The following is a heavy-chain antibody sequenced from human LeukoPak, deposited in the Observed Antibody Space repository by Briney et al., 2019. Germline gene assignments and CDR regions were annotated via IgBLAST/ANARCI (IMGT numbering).Heavy chain of an antibody. CDR2: ITWNSGSV. CDR3: AKGLGVASLIVDALDM. J-gene: IGHJ3*02. Sequence: TGGSLRLSCAASGFTFHDYAMHWARQVPGKGLEWVSGITWNSGSVLYADSVRGRSTISRDNAKNSLYLQMNSLRPEDMAFYYCAKGLGVASLIVDALDMWGQGRMVTV. CDR1: GFTFHDYA. V-gene: IGHV3-9*03. D-gene: IGHD3/OR15-3a*01.